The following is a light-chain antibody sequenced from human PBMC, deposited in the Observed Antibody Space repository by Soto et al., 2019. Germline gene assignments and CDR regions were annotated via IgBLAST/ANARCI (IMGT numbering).Light chain of an antibody. CDR2: YVS. Sequence: DIQMTQSPSSLSASVGDRVTLTCRASQDIGQYLAWYQQRPGKVPKLLIHYVSNLQSGVPSRFSGSGSGTEFTLSISSLQPEDVATYYCLKYTKDAPGTFGQGTKVEI. V-gene: IGKV1-27*01. CDR3: LKYTKDAPGT. J-gene: IGKJ1*01. CDR1: QDIGQY.